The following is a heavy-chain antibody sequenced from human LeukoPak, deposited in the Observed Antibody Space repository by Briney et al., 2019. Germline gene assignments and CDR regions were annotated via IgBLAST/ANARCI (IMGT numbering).Heavy chain of an antibody. CDR1: GGSFSGYY. CDR2: INHSGST. V-gene: IGHV4-34*01. J-gene: IGHJ4*02. Sequence: SETLSLTCAVYGGSFSGYYWSWIRQPPGKGLEWIGEINHSGSTNYNPSLKSRVTISVDTSKNQFSLKLSSVTAADTAVHYCARLDSRGADDYWGQGTLVTVSS. CDR3: ARLDSRGADDY. D-gene: IGHD3-22*01.